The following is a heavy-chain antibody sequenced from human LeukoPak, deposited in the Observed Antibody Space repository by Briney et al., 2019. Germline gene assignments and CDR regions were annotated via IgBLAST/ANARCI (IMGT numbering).Heavy chain of an antibody. CDR2: IWYDGSNK. Sequence: PGGSLRLSCAASGFTLTSYGMNWVRQAPGKGLEWVAVIWYDGSNKYYADSVKGRFTISRDNSKNTLYLQMNSLRAEDTAVYYCAEEVSGDYYYYMDVWGKGTTVTVSS. J-gene: IGHJ6*03. CDR1: GFTLTSYG. CDR3: AEEVSGDYYYYMDV. D-gene: IGHD3-10*01. V-gene: IGHV3-33*06.